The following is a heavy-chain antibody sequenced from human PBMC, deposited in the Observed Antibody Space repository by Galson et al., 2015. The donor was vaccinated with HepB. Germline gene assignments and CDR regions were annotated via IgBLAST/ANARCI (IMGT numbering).Heavy chain of an antibody. Sequence: SVKVSCKASGYIFTKYNIGWVRQAPGQGLEWMGRIIPILDISNYAQKFQGRVTITADKSTSTAYMELSSLRSEDTAVYYCARDEYYYDSSALAPFDYWGQGTLVTVSS. CDR2: IIPILDIS. CDR3: ARDEYYYDSSALAPFDY. V-gene: IGHV1-69*04. J-gene: IGHJ4*02. D-gene: IGHD3-22*01. CDR1: GYIFTKYN.